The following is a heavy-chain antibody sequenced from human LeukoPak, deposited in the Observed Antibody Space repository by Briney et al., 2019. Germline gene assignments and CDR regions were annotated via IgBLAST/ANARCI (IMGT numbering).Heavy chain of an antibody. D-gene: IGHD2-21*01. J-gene: IGHJ4*02. CDR3: SKDGDDCIDY. CDR2: IRYDGGET. Sequence: PGGSLRPSGAASGFTFTRRGMHWVRQAPGQGRGWVAFIRYDGGETFYADFVKGRVTISRDNSGHTTSLPLSTPRPADPSPYFCSKDGDDCIDYWVPGTLVTVSS. CDR1: GFTFTRRG. V-gene: IGHV3-30*02.